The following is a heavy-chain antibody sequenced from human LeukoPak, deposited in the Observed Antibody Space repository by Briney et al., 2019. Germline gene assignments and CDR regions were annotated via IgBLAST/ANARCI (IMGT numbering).Heavy chain of an antibody. CDR1: GFTFTSYA. V-gene: IGHV3-23*01. D-gene: IGHD6-19*01. CDR3: AKRSVAGTGYYFDC. Sequence: GGSLRLSCAASGFTFTSYAMSWVRQAPGKGLEWVSAISGSGGSTYYADSVEGRFTISRDNSKNTLYLQMNSLRAEDTAVYYCAKRSVAGTGYYFDCWGQGTLVTVSS. J-gene: IGHJ4*02. CDR2: ISGSGGST.